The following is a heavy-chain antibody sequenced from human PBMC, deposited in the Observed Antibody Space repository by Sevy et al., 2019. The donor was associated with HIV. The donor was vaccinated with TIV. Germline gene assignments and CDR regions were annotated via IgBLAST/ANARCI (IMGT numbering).Heavy chain of an antibody. CDR3: ARDCSSSSCIWGMDV. J-gene: IGHJ6*02. D-gene: IGHD2-2*01. V-gene: IGHV3-7*03. Sequence: GGSLRLSCAASGFTFSSYWMSWVRQAPGKGLEWVAHIKRDGTEKYYVDSLKGRFTISRDNAKNSLYLQMNSLRAEDTAVYYCARDCSSSSCIWGMDVWGQGTTVTVSS. CDR1: GFTFSSYW. CDR2: IKRDGTEK.